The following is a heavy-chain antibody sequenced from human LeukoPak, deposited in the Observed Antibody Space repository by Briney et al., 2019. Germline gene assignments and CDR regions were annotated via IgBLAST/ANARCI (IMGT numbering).Heavy chain of an antibody. CDR3: ARGGETTKSDY. CDR1: GFTFSSYE. J-gene: IGHJ4*02. Sequence: GGSLRLSCAASGFTFSSYEMNWVRQAPGKGLEWVSRINSDGSSTSYADSVKGRFTISRDNAKNTLYLQMNSLRAEDTAVYYCARGGETTKSDYWGQGTLVTVSS. CDR2: INSDGSST. D-gene: IGHD1-7*01. V-gene: IGHV3-74*01.